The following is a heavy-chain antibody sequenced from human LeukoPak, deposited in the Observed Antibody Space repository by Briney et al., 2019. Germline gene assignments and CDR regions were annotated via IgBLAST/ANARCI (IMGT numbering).Heavy chain of an antibody. D-gene: IGHD3-22*01. V-gene: IGHV5-51*01. CDR3: ARLSYYDTSGYYPFDY. Sequence: GASLKISCKGSGYSFTSYWIGWVRQLPGKGLEWMGIIYPGDSDTRYSPSFQGQVTISADKSISTAYLQWSSLKASDTAMYYCARLSYYDTSGYYPFDYWGQGTLVTVSS. J-gene: IGHJ4*02. CDR1: GYSFTSYW. CDR2: IYPGDSDT.